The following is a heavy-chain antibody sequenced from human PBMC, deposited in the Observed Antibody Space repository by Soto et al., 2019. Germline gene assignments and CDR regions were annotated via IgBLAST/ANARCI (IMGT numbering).Heavy chain of an antibody. J-gene: IGHJ6*02. Sequence: GGSLRLSCAASGFTFSSYAMHWVRQAPGKGLEWVAVISYDGSNKYYADSVKGRFTISRDNSKNTLYLQMDSLRAEDTAVYYCAREVGRSYYGMDVWGQGTTVTVSS. CDR2: ISYDGSNK. V-gene: IGHV3-30-3*01. CDR3: AREVGRSYYGMDV. D-gene: IGHD1-26*01. CDR1: GFTFSSYA.